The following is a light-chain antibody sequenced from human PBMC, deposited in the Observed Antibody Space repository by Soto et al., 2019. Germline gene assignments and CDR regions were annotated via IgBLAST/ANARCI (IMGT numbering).Light chain of an antibody. CDR3: QHYNSYSEA. CDR2: NAS. Sequence: DIQMTQSPATLSLSVGDRVTITCRASQTISSCLAWYQQKPGKAPKLLIYNASTLTSGVPARFSGSGSGTEFTLTISSLQPDDFATYYCQHYNSYSEAFGQGTKVDIK. CDR1: QTISSC. J-gene: IGKJ1*01. V-gene: IGKV1-5*03.